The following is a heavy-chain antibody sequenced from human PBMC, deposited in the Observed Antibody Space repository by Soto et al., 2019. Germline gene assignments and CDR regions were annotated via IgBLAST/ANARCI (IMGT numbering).Heavy chain of an antibody. V-gene: IGHV1-18*01. CDR3: ARDSSGYGILDY. CDR2: ISAFNGNI. Sequence: QVQLVQSGAEVKKPGASVKVSCKASGYTFTNYVISWVRQAPGQGLEWMGWISAFNGNIKYTQKFQGRLTMTTDTSTSTLYMELRRLRSDDTAIYYCARDSSGYGILDYWGQGTLVTVSS. J-gene: IGHJ4*02. D-gene: IGHD3-22*01. CDR1: GYTFTNYV.